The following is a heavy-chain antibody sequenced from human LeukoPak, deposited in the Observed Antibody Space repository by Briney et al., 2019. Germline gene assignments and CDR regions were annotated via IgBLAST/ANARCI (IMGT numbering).Heavy chain of an antibody. CDR2: IIPILGIA. CDR1: GGTFSRYA. V-gene: IGHV1-69*04. J-gene: IGHJ4*02. CDR3: ARGYSSGWFDY. Sequence: SVKVSCKASGGTFSRYAISWVRQAPGQGLEWMGRIIPILGIANYAQKFQGRVTITAEKSTSTAYMELSSLRSEDTAVYYCARGYSSGWFDYWGQGTLVTVSS. D-gene: IGHD6-19*01.